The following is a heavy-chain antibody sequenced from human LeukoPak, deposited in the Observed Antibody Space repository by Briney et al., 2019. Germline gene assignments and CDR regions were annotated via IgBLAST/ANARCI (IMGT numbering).Heavy chain of an antibody. D-gene: IGHD5-24*01. CDR2: ISGGGDSM. Sequence: GGSLRLSCVASGFTFRSYAMTWVRQAPGKGLEWVSAISGGGDSMYYIDSVKGRFTISRDNSKNTLYLQMNSLRAEDTAVYYCAKHLEMADQTYYFDYWGQGTLVTVSS. CDR1: GFTFRSYA. V-gene: IGHV3-23*01. J-gene: IGHJ4*02. CDR3: AKHLEMADQTYYFDY.